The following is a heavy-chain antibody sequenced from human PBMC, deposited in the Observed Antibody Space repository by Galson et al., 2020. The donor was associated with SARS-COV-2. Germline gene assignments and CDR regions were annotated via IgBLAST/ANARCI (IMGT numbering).Heavy chain of an antibody. D-gene: IGHD3-16*01. CDR2: FDPEDGET. CDR3: ATETYVGNLYYYDGMDV. Sequence: SEKVPCQVSLYTLHELSLHWLRQAPAKELAWMGGFDPEDGETIYAQKFQGRVTMTEDTSTDTAYMGLSSLSSDDTGVYYCATETYVGNLYYYDGMDVWGQGTTVTVSS. J-gene: IGHJ6*02. CDR1: LYTLHELS. V-gene: IGHV1-24*01.